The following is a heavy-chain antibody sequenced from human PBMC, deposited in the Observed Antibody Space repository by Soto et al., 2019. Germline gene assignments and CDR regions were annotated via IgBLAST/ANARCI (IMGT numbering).Heavy chain of an antibody. J-gene: IGHJ4*02. CDR3: ARSPEATVTAFDY. CDR2: IYYSGST. CDR1: GGSISSGGYY. D-gene: IGHD4-17*01. V-gene: IGHV4-31*03. Sequence: QVQLQESGPGLVKPSQTLSLTCTVSGGSISSGGYYWSWIRQHPGKGLEWIGYIYYSGSTYYNPSLKIRVTISVDTSKTQFSLKLSSVTSADTAVYYWARSPEATVTAFDYWGQGTLVTVSS.